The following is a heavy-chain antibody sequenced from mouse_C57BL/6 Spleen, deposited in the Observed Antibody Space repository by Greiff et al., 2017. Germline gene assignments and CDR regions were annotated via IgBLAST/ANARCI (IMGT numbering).Heavy chain of an antibody. V-gene: IGHV1-82*01. CDR2: IYPGDGDT. CDR3: ARRDGNYYFDY. Sequence: VKPGASVKISCKASGYAFSSSWMNWVKQRPGKGLEWIGRIYPGDGDTNYNGKFKGKATLTADKSSSTAYMQLSSLTSEDSAVYFCARRDGNYYFDYWGQGTTLTVSS. J-gene: IGHJ2*01. CDR1: GYAFSSSW. D-gene: IGHD2-1*01.